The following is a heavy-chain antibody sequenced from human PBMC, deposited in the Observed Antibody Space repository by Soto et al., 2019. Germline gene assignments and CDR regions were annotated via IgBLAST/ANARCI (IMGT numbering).Heavy chain of an antibody. D-gene: IGHD3-10*01. J-gene: IGHJ6*02. CDR1: GFTFSNAW. V-gene: IGHV3-15*07. Sequence: GGSLRLSCAASGFTFSNAWMNWVRQAPGKGLEWVGRIKSKTDGGTTDYAAPVKGRFTISRDDSKNTLYLQMNSLKTEDTAVYYCTTDPHIAHQVGVYYYYGMDVWGQGTTVTVSS. CDR3: TTDPHIAHQVGVYYYYGMDV. CDR2: IKSKTDGGTT.